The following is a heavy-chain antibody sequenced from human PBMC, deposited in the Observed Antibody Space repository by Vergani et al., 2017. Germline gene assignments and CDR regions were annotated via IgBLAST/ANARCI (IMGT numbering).Heavy chain of an antibody. CDR1: GYSFTSYW. Sequence: EVRLVQSGAEVKKPGESLKISCKGSGYSFTSYWIGWVRQMPGKGLEWMGIIYPGDSDTRYSPSFQGQVTISADKSISTAYLQWSSLKASDTAMYYCARLNIVVVPAANWYFDLWGRGTLVTVSS. CDR3: ARLNIVVVPAANWYFDL. CDR2: IYPGDSDT. V-gene: IGHV5-51*03. D-gene: IGHD2-2*01. J-gene: IGHJ2*01.